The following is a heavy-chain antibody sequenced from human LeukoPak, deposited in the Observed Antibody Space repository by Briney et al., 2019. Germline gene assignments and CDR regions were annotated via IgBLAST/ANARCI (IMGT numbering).Heavy chain of an antibody. CDR2: IIPIFGTA. CDR3: ARDKWAAAGTVGDAFDI. J-gene: IGHJ3*02. CDR1: GGTFSSYA. Sequence: SVKVSCKASGGTFSSYAISWVRQAPGQGLEWMGGIIPIFGTANYAQKFQGRVTITADESTSTAYMELSSLRSEDTAVYYCARDKWAAAGTVGDAFDIWGQGTMVTVSS. D-gene: IGHD6-13*01. V-gene: IGHV1-69*13.